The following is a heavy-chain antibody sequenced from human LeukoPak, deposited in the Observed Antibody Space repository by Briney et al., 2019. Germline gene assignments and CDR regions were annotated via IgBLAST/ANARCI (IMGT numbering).Heavy chain of an antibody. Sequence: PSETLSLTCTVSGGSIRSYYWSWIRQPPGKGLEWIGYIYYSGSTNYNPSLKSRVTISVDTSKNQFSLKLSSVTAADTAVYYCARRQGDYWGQGTLVTVSS. CDR2: IYYSGST. CDR3: ARRQGDY. J-gene: IGHJ4*02. V-gene: IGHV4-59*01. CDR1: GGSIRSYY.